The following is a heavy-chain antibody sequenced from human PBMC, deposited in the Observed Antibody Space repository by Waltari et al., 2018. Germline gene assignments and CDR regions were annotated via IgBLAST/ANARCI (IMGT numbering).Heavy chain of an antibody. CDR3: ARGRGSPPHYYYYMDV. CDR2: IYTSGST. J-gene: IGHJ6*03. CDR1: GGSISSYY. D-gene: IGHD1-26*01. V-gene: IGHV4-4*07. Sequence: QVQLQESGPGLVKPSETLSLTCTVSGGSISSYYWSWIRQPAGKGLEWIGRIYTSGSTNYNPSLKSRVTITRNTSISTAYMELSSLRSEDTAVYYCARGRGSPPHYYYYMDVWGKGTTVTVSS.